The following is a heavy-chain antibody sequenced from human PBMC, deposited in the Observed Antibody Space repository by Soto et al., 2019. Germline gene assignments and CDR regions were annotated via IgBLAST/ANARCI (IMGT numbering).Heavy chain of an antibody. D-gene: IGHD2-15*01. CDR1: GGSFSGYY. V-gene: IGHV4-34*01. CDR3: ARGYCSGGSCYSWLLYYYGMDV. Sequence: SESLSLTCAVYGGSFSGYYWSWIRQPPGKGLEWIGEINHSGSTNYNPSLKSRVTISVDTSKNQFSLKLSSVTAADTAVYYCARGYCSGGSCYSWLLYYYGMDVWGQGTTVTVSS. J-gene: IGHJ6*02. CDR2: INHSGST.